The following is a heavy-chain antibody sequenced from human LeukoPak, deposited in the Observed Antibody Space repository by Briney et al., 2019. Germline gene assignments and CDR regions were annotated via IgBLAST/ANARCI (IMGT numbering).Heavy chain of an antibody. CDR2: INPNSGGT. D-gene: IGHD6-19*01. CDR1: GYTFTGYY. V-gene: IGHV1-2*02. CDR3: ARGTRTKQQWLVLGY. J-gene: IGHJ4*02. Sequence: ASVKVSCKASGYTFTGYYMHWVRQAPGQGFEWMGGINPNSGGTNYAQKFQGRVTMTRDTSISTAYMELSRLRSDDTAVYYCARGTRTKQQWLVLGYWGQGTLVTVSS.